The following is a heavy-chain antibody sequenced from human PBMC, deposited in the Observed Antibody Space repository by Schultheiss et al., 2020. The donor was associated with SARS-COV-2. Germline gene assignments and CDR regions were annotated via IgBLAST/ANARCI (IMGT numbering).Heavy chain of an antibody. CDR1: GFTFDDYA. D-gene: IGHD3-10*01. V-gene: IGHV3-9*01. J-gene: IGHJ6*02. CDR2: ISWNSGSI. CDR3: ARDRGG. Sequence: GGSLRLSCAASGFTFDDYAMHWVRQAPGKGLEWVSGISWNSGSIGYADSVKGRFTISRDNAKNTLYLQMNSLRAEDTAVYYCARDRGGWGQGTTVTVSS.